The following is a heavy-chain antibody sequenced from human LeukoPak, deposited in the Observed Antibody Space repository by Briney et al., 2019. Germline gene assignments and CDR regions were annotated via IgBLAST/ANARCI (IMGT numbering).Heavy chain of an antibody. J-gene: IGHJ4*02. CDR1: GGSFSGYY. Sequence: SETLSLTCAVYGGSFSGYYWSWIRQPPGKGLEWIGYIYYSGSTNYNPSLKSRVTISVDTSKNQFSLKLSSVTAADTAVYYCARESEMATSFDYWGQGTLVTVSS. D-gene: IGHD5-24*01. CDR2: IYYSGST. CDR3: ARESEMATSFDY. V-gene: IGHV4-59*01.